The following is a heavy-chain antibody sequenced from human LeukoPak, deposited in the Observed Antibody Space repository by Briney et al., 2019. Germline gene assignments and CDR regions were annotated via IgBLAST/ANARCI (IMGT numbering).Heavy chain of an antibody. CDR1: GGSISSSY. V-gene: IGHV4-59*01. Sequence: SETLSLTCTVSGGSISSSYWSWIRQPPGKGLEWIGYIYYSGSTNYNPSLKSRVTISVDTSKNQFSLKLSSVTAADTAVYYCATGYVSAPEYYFDYWGQGTLVTVSS. J-gene: IGHJ4*02. CDR2: IYYSGST. CDR3: ATGYVSAPEYYFDY. D-gene: IGHD6-13*01.